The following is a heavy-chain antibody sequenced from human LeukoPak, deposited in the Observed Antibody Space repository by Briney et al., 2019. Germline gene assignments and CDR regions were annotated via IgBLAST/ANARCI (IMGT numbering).Heavy chain of an antibody. D-gene: IGHD1-26*01. V-gene: IGHV3-23*01. J-gene: IGHJ4*02. CDR3: AKETSSGNFVTIDC. CDR2: ITGDGGGT. Sequence: PGGSLRLSCAASGFTFSSYWMNWVRQAPGKGMEWVSAITGDGGGTNHADSVKGRFTISRDNSKNTLYLQMNSLRGEDTAVYYCAKETSSGNFVTIDCWGQGALVTVSS. CDR1: GFTFSSYW.